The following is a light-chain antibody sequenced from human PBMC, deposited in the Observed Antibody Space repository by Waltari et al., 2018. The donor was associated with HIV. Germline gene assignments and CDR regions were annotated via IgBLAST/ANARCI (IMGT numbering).Light chain of an antibody. CDR3: QHYDNLPLT. J-gene: IGKJ4*01. V-gene: IGKV1-33*01. CDR1: QDISNY. CDR2: DAS. Sequence: DIQMTQSPSSLSASVGDRVSITCQASQDISNYLNWHQQKPGKAPKLLIYDASNLETGVPSRFSGSRSGTDFTLTISNLQPEDIATYYCQHYDNLPLTFGGGTKVEIK.